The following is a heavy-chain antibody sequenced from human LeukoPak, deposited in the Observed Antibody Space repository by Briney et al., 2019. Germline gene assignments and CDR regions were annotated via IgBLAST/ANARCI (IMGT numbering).Heavy chain of an antibody. CDR3: ARDRTSTWPLREIDY. Sequence: GGSLRLSCAASGFAISSYSMNWVRQAPGKGLEWVSSISSSSDYIYYADSVKGRFTISRDNAKNSLYLQMNSLRDEDTAMYYCARDRTSTWPLREIDYWGQGTLVTVSS. J-gene: IGHJ4*02. CDR2: ISSSSDYI. CDR1: GFAISSYS. V-gene: IGHV3-21*01.